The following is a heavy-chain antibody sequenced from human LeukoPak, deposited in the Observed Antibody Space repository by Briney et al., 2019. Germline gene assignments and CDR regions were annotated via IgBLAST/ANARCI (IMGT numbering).Heavy chain of an antibody. Sequence: ASVKVSCKASGYTFTGYYMHWVRQAPGQGLEWMGWINPNSGGTNYAQKFQGRVTMTRDTSISTAYMELSRLRSDDTAVYYCARDLGSLGFFDYWGQGTLVTVSS. CDR2: INPNSGGT. CDR3: ARDLGSLGFFDY. V-gene: IGHV1-2*02. CDR1: GYTFTGYY. J-gene: IGHJ4*02. D-gene: IGHD6-25*01.